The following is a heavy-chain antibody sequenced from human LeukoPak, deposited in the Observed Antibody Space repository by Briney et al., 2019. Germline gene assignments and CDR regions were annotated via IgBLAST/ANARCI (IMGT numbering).Heavy chain of an antibody. CDR3: AKDIVATIDAFDI. CDR1: GFTFSSYA. J-gene: IGHJ3*02. D-gene: IGHD5-12*01. V-gene: IGHV3-23*01. Sequence: PGGSLRLSCAASGFTFSSYAMSWVRQAPGKGLEWVSAISGSGGSTYYADSVKGRFTISRDNAKNSLYLQMNSLRAEDTALYYCAKDIVATIDAFDIWGQGTMVTVS. CDR2: ISGSGGST.